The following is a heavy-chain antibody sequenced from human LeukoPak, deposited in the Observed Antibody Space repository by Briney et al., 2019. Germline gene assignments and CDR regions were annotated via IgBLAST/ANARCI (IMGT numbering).Heavy chain of an antibody. J-gene: IGHJ4*02. CDR1: GGSFSGYY. Sequence: SETLSLTCAVYGGSFSGYYWSWIRQPPGKGLEWIGEINHSGSTNYNPSLMSRVTISVDTSKNQFSLKLSSVTAADTAVYYCARRVGKYPTYYFDYWGQGTLVTASS. V-gene: IGHV4-34*01. CDR2: INHSGST. D-gene: IGHD1-1*01. CDR3: ARRVGKYPTYYFDY.